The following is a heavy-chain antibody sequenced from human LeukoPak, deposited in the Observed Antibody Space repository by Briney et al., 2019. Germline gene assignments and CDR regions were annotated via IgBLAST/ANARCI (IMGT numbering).Heavy chain of an antibody. CDR1: GGSFSGYY. CDR2: ITHSGST. Sequence: TSETLSLTCAVYGGSFSGYYWSWIRQPPGKGLEWIGQITHSGSTNYNPSLKSRVTISVDTPKNQFSLKLNSVTAADTAVYYCARGQGGISAAGHYFDYWGQGTLVTVSS. V-gene: IGHV4-34*01. J-gene: IGHJ4*02. CDR3: ARGQGGISAAGHYFDY. D-gene: IGHD6-13*01.